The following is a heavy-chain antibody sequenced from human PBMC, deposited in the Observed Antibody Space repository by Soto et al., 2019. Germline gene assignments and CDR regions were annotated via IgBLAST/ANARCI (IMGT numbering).Heavy chain of an antibody. J-gene: IGHJ6*02. CDR1: GFTFSSHA. CDR2: ISYDGSNK. D-gene: IGHD3-3*01. Sequence: PGGSLRLSCAASGFTFSSHAMHWVRQAPGKGLEWVAVISYDGSNKYYADSVKGRFTISRDNSKNTLYLQMNSLRAEDTAVYYCARDPAVRFLEWHPQGSDYYYYGMDVWGQGTTVTVSS. V-gene: IGHV3-30-3*01. CDR3: ARDPAVRFLEWHPQGSDYYYYGMDV.